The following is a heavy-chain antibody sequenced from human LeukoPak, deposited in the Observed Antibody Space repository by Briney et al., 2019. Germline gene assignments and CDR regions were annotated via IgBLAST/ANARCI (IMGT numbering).Heavy chain of an antibody. J-gene: IGHJ4*02. Sequence: GGFLRLSCAASGFTFDDYGMSWVRQAPGKGLEWVSGINWNGGSTGYADSVKGRFTISRDNAKNSLYLQMNSLRAEDTALYYCARDKEWELLSYFDYWGQGTLVTVSS. D-gene: IGHD1-26*01. CDR1: GFTFDDYG. V-gene: IGHV3-20*04. CDR2: INWNGGST. CDR3: ARDKEWELLSYFDY.